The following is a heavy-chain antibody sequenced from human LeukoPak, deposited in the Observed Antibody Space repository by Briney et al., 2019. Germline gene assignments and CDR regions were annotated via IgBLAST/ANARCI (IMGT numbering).Heavy chain of an antibody. CDR2: INTNTGNP. V-gene: IGHV7-4-1*02. CDR3: ARLGVMVRGANVGDY. D-gene: IGHD3-10*01. CDR1: GYTFIGYY. Sequence: GASVKVSCKASGYTFIGYYMHWVRQAPGQGLEWMGWINTNTGNPTYAQGFTGRFVFSLDTSVSTAYLQISSLKAEDTAVYYCARLGVMVRGANVGDYWGQGTLVTVSS. J-gene: IGHJ4*02.